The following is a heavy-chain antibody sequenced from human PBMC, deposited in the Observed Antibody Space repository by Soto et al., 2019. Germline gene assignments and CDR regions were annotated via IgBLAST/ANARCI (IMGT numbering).Heavy chain of an antibody. CDR3: ARDLNSSSWYIYDY. D-gene: IGHD6-13*01. CDR1: GGTFSSYT. V-gene: IGHV1-69*04. J-gene: IGHJ4*02. Sequence: SVKVSCKASGGTFSSYTISWVRQAPGQGLEWMGRIIPILGIANYAQKFQGRVTITADKSTSTAYMELSSLRSGDTAVYYCARDLNSSSWYIYDYWGQGSLVTGSS. CDR2: IIPILGIA.